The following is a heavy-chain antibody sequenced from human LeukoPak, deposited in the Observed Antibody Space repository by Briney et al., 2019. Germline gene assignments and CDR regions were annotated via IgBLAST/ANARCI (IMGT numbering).Heavy chain of an antibody. D-gene: IGHD3-9*01. CDR1: GGSISSYY. Sequence: SETLSLTCTVSGGSISSYYWSWIRQPPGKGLKWIGYIYYSGSTNYNPSLKSRVTISIDTSKNQFSLKLSSVTAADTAVYYCARTPSHYDILTGYNNWFDPWGQGTQVTVSS. J-gene: IGHJ5*02. CDR3: ARTPSHYDILTGYNNWFDP. CDR2: IYYSGST. V-gene: IGHV4-59*01.